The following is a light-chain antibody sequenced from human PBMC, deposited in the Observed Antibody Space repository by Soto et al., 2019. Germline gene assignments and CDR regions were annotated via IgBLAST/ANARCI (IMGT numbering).Light chain of an antibody. V-gene: IGLV2-14*03. Sequence: QSVLTQPASVSGSPGQSITISCTGTSSDIGGYNYVSWYQQHPGKAPKLMIYDVSDRPSGVSNRFSGSKFGNTASLTISGLQAEDEADYYCASYASSNTVLFGGGTKLTVL. CDR2: DVS. J-gene: IGLJ2*01. CDR3: ASYASSNTVL. CDR1: SSDIGGYNY.